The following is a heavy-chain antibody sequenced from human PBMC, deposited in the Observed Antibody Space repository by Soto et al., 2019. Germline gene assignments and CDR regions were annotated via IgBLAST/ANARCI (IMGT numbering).Heavy chain of an antibody. CDR2: IYYSGST. J-gene: IGHJ5*02. CDR3: ARAGYFYDCSGQSGWFAP. CDR1: GGFIISYY. Sequence: SEKLSLTCTVSGGFIISYYWSWIRQPPWKGLEWIGYIYYSGSTNYNPSLKSRVTISVDTSKNQFSLKLSSVTAADTAVYYCARAGYFYDCSGQSGWFAPCGQGTLVTVSS. D-gene: IGHD3-22*01. V-gene: IGHV4-59*01.